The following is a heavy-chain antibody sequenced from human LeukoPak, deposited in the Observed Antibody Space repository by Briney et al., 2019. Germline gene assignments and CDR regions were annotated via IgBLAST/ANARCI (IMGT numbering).Heavy chain of an antibody. D-gene: IGHD1-7*01. CDR1: GFTFSSYS. Sequence: GGSLRLTCAASGFTFSSYSMNWARQAPGKGLEWVSSISSSSNYIYYADSVKGRFTLSRDNAKSSLYLQMNSLRAEDTAVYYCARDLITGTTSSYHGMDVWGQRTTLSVSS. CDR3: ARDLITGTTSSYHGMDV. J-gene: IGHJ6*02. V-gene: IGHV3-21*01. CDR2: ISSSSNYI.